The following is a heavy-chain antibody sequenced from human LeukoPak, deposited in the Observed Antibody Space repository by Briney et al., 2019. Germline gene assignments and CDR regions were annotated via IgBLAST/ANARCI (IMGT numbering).Heavy chain of an antibody. CDR2: IYYSGST. J-gene: IGHJ4*02. CDR1: GGSISSYY. CDR3: ATHPPKVCTGGSCTDY. V-gene: IGHV4-59*01. Sequence: SETLSLTCTVSGGSISSYYWSWIRQPPGKGLEWIGYIYYSGSTNYNPSLKSRVTISVDMSKNQFSLKLSSVTAADTAVYYCATHPPKVCTGGSCTDYWGQGTLVTVSS. D-gene: IGHD2-15*01.